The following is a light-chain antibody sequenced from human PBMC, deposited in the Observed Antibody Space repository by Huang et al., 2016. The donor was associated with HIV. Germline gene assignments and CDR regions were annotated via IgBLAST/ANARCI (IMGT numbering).Light chain of an antibody. CDR3: QQHHTYPRT. Sequence: DIQMTQCPSAMSASVGDKVTITCRASQAISTYVGWFQQKPGRAPKLLIYAASSLQSGVPSRFSGSGYGTEFTLTISSLQPEDFATYYCQQHHTYPRTFGPGTKVEIK. J-gene: IGKJ1*01. V-gene: IGKV1-17*03. CDR2: AAS. CDR1: QAISTY.